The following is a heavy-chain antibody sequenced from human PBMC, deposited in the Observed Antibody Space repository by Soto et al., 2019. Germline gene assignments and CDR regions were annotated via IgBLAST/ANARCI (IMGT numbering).Heavy chain of an antibody. J-gene: IGHJ6*03. V-gene: IGHV1-18*01. CDR3: ARDGQPFYFYYYMDV. D-gene: IGHD6-13*01. Sequence: QVQLVQPGAEVKKPGASVKVSCKTSGYTFSSYGISWVRQAPGQGLEWMGWIRPYNGDTNYAQKFQGRVTMTTDTSTSTAYMELRSLRSDDTAVYYCARDGQPFYFYYYMDVWGKGTTVTVSS. CDR1: GYTFSSYG. CDR2: IRPYNGDT.